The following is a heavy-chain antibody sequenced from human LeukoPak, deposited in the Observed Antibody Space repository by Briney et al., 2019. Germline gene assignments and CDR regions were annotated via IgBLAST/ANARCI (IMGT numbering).Heavy chain of an antibody. V-gene: IGHV1-2*02. Sequence: ASVKVSCKASGYTFTGYYMHWVRQAPGQGLEWMGWINPNSGGTNYAQKFQGRVTMTRDTSISTAYMELSRLRSDDTAVYYCARGAMVRGVIRDYWGQGTLVTVSS. CDR2: INPNSGGT. J-gene: IGHJ4*02. CDR1: GYTFTGYY. CDR3: ARGAMVRGVIRDY. D-gene: IGHD3-10*01.